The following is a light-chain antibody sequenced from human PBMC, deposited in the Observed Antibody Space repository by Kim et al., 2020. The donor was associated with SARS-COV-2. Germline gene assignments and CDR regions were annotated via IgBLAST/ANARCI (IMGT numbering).Light chain of an antibody. CDR3: QAWDSSTVV. Sequence: SYELTQPPSVSVSPGQTASITCSGDKLGDKYACWYQQKPGQSPVLVFYQDSKRPSGIPERFSGSNSGNTATLTIGGTQAMDEADYYCQAWDSSTVVFGGGTQLTVL. CDR1: KLGDKY. CDR2: QDS. J-gene: IGLJ2*01. V-gene: IGLV3-1*01.